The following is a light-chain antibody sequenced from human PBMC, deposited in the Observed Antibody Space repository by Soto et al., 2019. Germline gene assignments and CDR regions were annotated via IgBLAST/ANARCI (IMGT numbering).Light chain of an antibody. J-gene: IGKJ4*01. CDR3: QEYTNVPA. Sequence: DIQMTQSPSSLSASVGDRVTITCRASQGISNYLAWYQQIPGKVPKLLISAASTLQSGVTSRFSGSGSGTDFTLTISSLQPEDVATYYCQEYTNVPAFGGGTKVEIK. CDR2: AAS. CDR1: QGISNY. V-gene: IGKV1-27*01.